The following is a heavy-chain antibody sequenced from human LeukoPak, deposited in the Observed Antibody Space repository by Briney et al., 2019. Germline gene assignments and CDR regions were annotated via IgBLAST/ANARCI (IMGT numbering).Heavy chain of an antibody. CDR1: GGSISSYY. CDR3: ARHANYYDSSGYYYFWFGP. CDR2: IYYSGST. V-gene: IGHV4-59*08. J-gene: IGHJ5*02. D-gene: IGHD3-22*01. Sequence: SETLSLTCTVSGGSISSYYWSWIRQTPGKGLEWIGYIYYSGSTNYNPSLKSRVTISVDTSKNQFSLKLSSVTAADTAVYYCARHANYYDSSGYYYFWFGPWGQGTLVTVSS.